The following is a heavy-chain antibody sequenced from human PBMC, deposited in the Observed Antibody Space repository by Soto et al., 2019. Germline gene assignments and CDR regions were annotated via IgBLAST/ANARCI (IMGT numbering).Heavy chain of an antibody. D-gene: IGHD6-19*01. CDR1: GGSISNYY. CDR2: VYYSGNT. Sequence: SETLSLTCTISGGSISNYYWTWIRQTPGKGLEWIGYVYYSGNTNYNPSLKSRVSISVDMSKNQFSLELSSVTAADTAVYYCAKDSGSSGWYGDAFDIWGQGTMVTVSS. V-gene: IGHV4-59*01. CDR3: AKDSGSSGWYGDAFDI. J-gene: IGHJ3*02.